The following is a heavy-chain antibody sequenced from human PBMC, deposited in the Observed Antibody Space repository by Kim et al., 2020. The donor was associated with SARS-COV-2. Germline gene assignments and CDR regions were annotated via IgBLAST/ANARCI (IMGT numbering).Heavy chain of an antibody. Sequence: GGSLRLSCAASGFASSSYVMTWVRQAPGKGLEWVSSISVSGTTYYADSVKGRFTISRDNSKNTLYLQMNSLRAEDTAVYYCAKGLVRSSWLLELWGQGTLVTVSS. V-gene: IGHV3-23*01. CDR2: ISVSGTT. J-gene: IGHJ4*02. CDR3: AKGLVRSSWLLEL. CDR1: GFASSSYV. D-gene: IGHD6-13*01.